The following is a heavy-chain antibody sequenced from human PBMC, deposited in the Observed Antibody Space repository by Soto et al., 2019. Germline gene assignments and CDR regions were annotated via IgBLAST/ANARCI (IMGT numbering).Heavy chain of an antibody. CDR1: GYSFTIYC. D-gene: IGHD3-22*01. CDR3: ARSRHYYDSSGPVGY. J-gene: IGHJ4*02. Sequence: GESLKISCNGSGYSFTIYCISLVLQMPGKGLEWMGRIDPSDSYTNYSPSFQGHVTISADKSISTAYLQWSSLKASDTAMYYCARSRHYYDSSGPVGYWGQGTLVTVSS. CDR2: IDPSDSYT. V-gene: IGHV5-10-1*01.